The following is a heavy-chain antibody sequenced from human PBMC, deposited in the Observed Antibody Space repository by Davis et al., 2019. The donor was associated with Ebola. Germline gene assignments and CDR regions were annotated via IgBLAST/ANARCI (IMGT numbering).Heavy chain of an antibody. CDR3: ARDNIVGATYFDY. CDR2: IKQDGGET. V-gene: IGHV3-7*03. Sequence: GESLKISCAASGFSFNDYWMSWVRQAPGKGPEWVANIKQDGGETYYVESVKGRFTISRDNAKNSLYLQMNSLRDEDTAVYYCARDNIVGATYFDYWGQGILVIVSS. D-gene: IGHD1-26*01. J-gene: IGHJ4*02. CDR1: GFSFNDYW.